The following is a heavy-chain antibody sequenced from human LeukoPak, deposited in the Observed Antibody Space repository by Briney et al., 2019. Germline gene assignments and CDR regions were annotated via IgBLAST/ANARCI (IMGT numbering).Heavy chain of an antibody. J-gene: IGHJ4*02. Sequence: SETLSLTCAVYGGSFSGYYWSWIRQPPGKGLEWIGEINHSGSTNYNPSLKSRVTTSVDTSTDQFSLRLSSATAADTAIYYCARQSGDQSSAWYFDAWGQGTLVTVSS. CDR1: GGSFSGYY. CDR2: INHSGST. D-gene: IGHD6-19*01. CDR3: ARQSGDQSSAWYFDA. V-gene: IGHV4-34*01.